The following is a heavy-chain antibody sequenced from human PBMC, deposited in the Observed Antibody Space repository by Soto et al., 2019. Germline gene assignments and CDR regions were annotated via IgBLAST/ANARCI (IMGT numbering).Heavy chain of an antibody. Sequence: QVQLQESGPGLVKPSDTLSLTCAVSGYSITNVNWWAWIRQPQGKGLEWIGYIFHSGTAHYNPSLKSRVTMSVDTSKDQFSPKVYSLTAEDTAVYYCARSPYADALDIWGQGTTVIVSS. CDR3: ARSPYADALDI. V-gene: IGHV4-28*01. J-gene: IGHJ3*02. D-gene: IGHD2-2*01. CDR1: GYSITNVNW. CDR2: IFHSGTA.